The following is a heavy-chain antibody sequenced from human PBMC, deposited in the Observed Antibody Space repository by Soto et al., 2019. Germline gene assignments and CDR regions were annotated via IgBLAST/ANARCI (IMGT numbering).Heavy chain of an antibody. CDR3: ARAEAHYYDSSGYYYSDYGMDV. CDR2: ISAYNGNT. Sequence: ASVKVSCKASGYTFTSYGISWVRQAPGQGLEWMGWISAYNGNTNYAQKIQGRVTMTTDTSTSTAYMELRSLRSDDTAVYYCARAEAHYYDSSGYYYSDYGMDVWGQGTTVTVS. CDR1: GYTFTSYG. J-gene: IGHJ6*02. V-gene: IGHV1-18*01. D-gene: IGHD3-22*01.